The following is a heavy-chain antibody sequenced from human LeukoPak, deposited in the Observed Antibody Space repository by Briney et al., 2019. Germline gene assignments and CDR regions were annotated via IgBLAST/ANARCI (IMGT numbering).Heavy chain of an antibody. V-gene: IGHV4-61*02. CDR3: ARHDHYYGSGSYYTYFDY. D-gene: IGHD3-10*01. CDR2: IYTSGST. J-gene: IGHJ4*02. Sequence: SQTLSLTCTVSGGSISSGSYYWSWVRQPAGKGLEWIGRIYTSGSTNYNPSLKSRVTISVDTSKNQFSLKLSSVTAADTAVYYCARHDHYYGSGSYYTYFDYWGQGTLVTVSS. CDR1: GGSISSGSYY.